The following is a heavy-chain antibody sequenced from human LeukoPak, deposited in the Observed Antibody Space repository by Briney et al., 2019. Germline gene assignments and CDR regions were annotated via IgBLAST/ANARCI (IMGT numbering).Heavy chain of an antibody. J-gene: IGHJ4*02. Sequence: LSLTCSVSGGSISSGGYYWSWIRQHPGKGLEWVSYISTTSSYTNYADSVKGRFTISRDNANNSLYLQMNTLRAEDTAVYYCAKTLDRYSGTYYGGFDSWGQGSLVTVSS. V-gene: IGHV3-11*03. CDR2: ISTTSSYT. CDR3: AKTLDRYSGTYYGGFDS. CDR1: GGSISSGGYY. D-gene: IGHD1-26*01.